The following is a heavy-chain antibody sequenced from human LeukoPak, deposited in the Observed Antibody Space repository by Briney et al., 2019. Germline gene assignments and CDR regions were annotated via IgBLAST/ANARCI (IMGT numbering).Heavy chain of an antibody. V-gene: IGHV1-18*01. CDR3: ARESGPTYYYDSSGPHDAFDI. CDR2: ISAYNGNT. J-gene: IGHJ3*02. Sequence: ASVKVSCKASGYTFTSYGISWVRQAPGQGLEWMGWISAYNGNTNYAQKLQGRVTMTTDTSTSTAYMELRSLRSDDTAVYYCARESGPTYYYDSSGPHDAFDIWGQGTMVTVSS. CDR1: GYTFTSYG. D-gene: IGHD3-22*01.